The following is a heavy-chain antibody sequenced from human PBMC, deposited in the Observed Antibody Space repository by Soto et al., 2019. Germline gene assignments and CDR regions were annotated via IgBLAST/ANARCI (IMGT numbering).Heavy chain of an antibody. V-gene: IGHV3-33*01. Sequence: GGSLRLSCAASGFTFSSYGMHWVRQAPGKGLEWVAVIWYDGSNKYYADSVKGRFTISRDNSKNTLYLQMNSLRAEDTAVYYCAREGTPEWGLLLSSLPGTFDYWGQGTLVTVSS. J-gene: IGHJ4*02. CDR3: AREGTPEWGLLLSSLPGTFDY. CDR2: IWYDGSNK. D-gene: IGHD1-26*01. CDR1: GFTFSSYG.